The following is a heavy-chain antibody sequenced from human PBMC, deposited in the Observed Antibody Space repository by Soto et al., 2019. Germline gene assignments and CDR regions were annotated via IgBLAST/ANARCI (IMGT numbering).Heavy chain of an antibody. CDR1: GFTFDDYA. V-gene: IGHV3-9*01. Sequence: GGSLRLSGAASGFTFDDYAMHWVRQAPGKGLEWVSGISWNSGSIGYADSVKGRFTISRDNAKNSLYLQMNSLRAEDTALYYCAKDSGSGSYYNAYYYYGMDVWGQGTTVTV. D-gene: IGHD3-10*01. CDR3: AKDSGSGSYYNAYYYYGMDV. J-gene: IGHJ6*02. CDR2: ISWNSGSI.